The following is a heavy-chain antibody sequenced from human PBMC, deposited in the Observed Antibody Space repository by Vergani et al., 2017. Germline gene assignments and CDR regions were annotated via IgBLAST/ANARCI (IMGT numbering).Heavy chain of an antibody. V-gene: IGHV3-23*01. CDR3: ASFTYYGSGSTDPMDDP. Sequence: EVQLLESGGGLVQPGGSLRLSCAASGFTFSSYAMSWVRQAPGKGLEWVSAISGSGGSTYYADSVKGRFTISRDNSKNTLYLQMNSLRAEDTAVYYCASFTYYGSGSTDPMDDPWGQGTLVTVSS. CDR2: ISGSGGST. D-gene: IGHD3-10*01. CDR1: GFTFSSYA. J-gene: IGHJ5*02.